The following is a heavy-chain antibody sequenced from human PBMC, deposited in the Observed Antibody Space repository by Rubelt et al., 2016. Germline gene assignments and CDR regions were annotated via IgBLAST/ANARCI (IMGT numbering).Heavy chain of an antibody. Sequence: QVQLQESGPGLVKPSETLSLTCTISGGSFSNDFWSWVRQPPGKGLEWIGYVYYNGNTNYSPSFKSRATISVDTSKSQFSRKLRSVTAADTAVYYCATGTTVTTGLAYWGQGTLVTVSS. CDR2: VYYNGNT. V-gene: IGHV4-59*08. J-gene: IGHJ4*02. CDR3: ATGTTVTTGLAY. D-gene: IGHD4-17*01. CDR1: GGSFSNDF.